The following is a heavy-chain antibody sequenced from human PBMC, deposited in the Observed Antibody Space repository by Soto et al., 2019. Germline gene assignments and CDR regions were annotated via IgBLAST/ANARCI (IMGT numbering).Heavy chain of an antibody. V-gene: IGHV3-30*03. CDR2: ISNDALNK. Sequence: QVQLVESGGGVVQPGRSLRLSCAASGFTFSGYGMHWVRQAPGKGLEWVAVISNDALNKYYADSVKGRFAISRDDSRNTLYLQMNSLRAEDTAVYYCARPRRDYHYYYGMDVWGQGTTVTVSS. CDR1: GFTFSGYG. CDR3: ARPRRDYHYYYGMDV. J-gene: IGHJ6*02.